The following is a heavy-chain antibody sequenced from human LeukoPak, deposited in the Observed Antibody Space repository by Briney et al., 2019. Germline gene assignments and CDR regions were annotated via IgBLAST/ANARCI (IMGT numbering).Heavy chain of an antibody. J-gene: IGHJ4*02. V-gene: IGHV4-39*02. CDR1: GFTFSSYE. CDR3: ARDGIDMITFGGVIYFDY. CDR2: IYYSGST. D-gene: IGHD3-16*01. Sequence: LRLSCAASGFTFSSYEMNWVRQPPGKGLEWIGSIYYSGSTYYNPSLKSRVTISVDTSKNQFSLKLSSVTAADTAVYYCARDGIDMITFGGVIYFDYWGQGTLVTVSS.